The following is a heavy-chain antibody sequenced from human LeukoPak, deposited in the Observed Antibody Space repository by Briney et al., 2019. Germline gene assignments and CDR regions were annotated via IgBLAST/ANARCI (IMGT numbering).Heavy chain of an antibody. Sequence: SETLSLTCTVSGGSISSYYWSWIRQPAGKGLEWIGRIYTSGSTNYNPSLKSRVTMSVDTSKNQVSLKLSSVTAADTAVYYCARDLHCSSTSCYLPPHNWFDPWGQGTLVTVSS. CDR2: IYTSGST. CDR1: GGSISSYY. CDR3: ARDLHCSSTSCYLPPHNWFDP. D-gene: IGHD2-2*01. V-gene: IGHV4-4*07. J-gene: IGHJ5*02.